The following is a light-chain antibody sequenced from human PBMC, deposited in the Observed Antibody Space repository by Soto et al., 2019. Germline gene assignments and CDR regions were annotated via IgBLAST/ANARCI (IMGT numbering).Light chain of an antibody. CDR3: CSFTTSSTLV. Sequence: QSALTQPASVSGSPGQSITISCTGTSSDIGAYNHVSWYQQNPGKAPQLIIYEVSNRPSGLSNRFSASKSGNAASLTISGLQAEDEADYFCCSFTTSSTLVSGSGTKVTVL. CDR1: SSDIGAYNH. V-gene: IGLV2-14*01. J-gene: IGLJ1*01. CDR2: EVS.